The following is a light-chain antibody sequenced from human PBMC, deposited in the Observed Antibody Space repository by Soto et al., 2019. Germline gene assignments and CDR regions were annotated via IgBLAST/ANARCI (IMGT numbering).Light chain of an antibody. J-gene: IGLJ2*01. CDR3: CSYAGNNILV. CDR1: RRDVGSYNY. CDR2: DFN. Sequence: QSALNQPRSVSGSPGQSRTISCTGARRDVGSYNYVSWDQQYPGKAPKVLIYDFNQRPSGVHDRFSGSKSGNTASLSISGLQAADEADYYCCSYAGNNILVCGGGTKLTVL. V-gene: IGLV2-11*01.